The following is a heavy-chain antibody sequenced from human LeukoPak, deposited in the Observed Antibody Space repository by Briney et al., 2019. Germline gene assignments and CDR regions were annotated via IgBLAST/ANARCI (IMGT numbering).Heavy chain of an antibody. J-gene: IGHJ4*02. D-gene: IGHD2-15*01. CDR3: ARACGGSCRYYFDY. Sequence: GGSLRLSCAASGFTVSSNYMSWVRQAPGKGLEWVSVIYRGGNTYYADAVKGRFTISRDNLKNTLYLQMNSLRAEDTAVYYCARACGGSCRYYFDYWGQGILVTVSS. CDR1: GFTVSSNY. V-gene: IGHV3-53*01. CDR2: IYRGGNT.